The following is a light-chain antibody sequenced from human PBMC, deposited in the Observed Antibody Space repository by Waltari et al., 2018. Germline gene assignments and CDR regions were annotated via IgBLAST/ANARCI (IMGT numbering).Light chain of an antibody. CDR2: AAS. CDR1: QSISSY. CDR3: QQSYSTPRT. Sequence: DIQMTQSPSSLSASVGDRVTIPCRASQSISSYLTWYQQKPGKAPKLLIYAASSLQSGVPSRFSGSGSGTDFTITISSLQPEDFATYYCQQSYSTPRTFGQGTKLEIK. V-gene: IGKV1-39*01. J-gene: IGKJ2*01.